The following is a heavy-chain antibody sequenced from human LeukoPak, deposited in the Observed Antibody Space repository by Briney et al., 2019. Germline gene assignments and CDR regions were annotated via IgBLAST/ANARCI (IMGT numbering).Heavy chain of an antibody. Sequence: ASVKVSCKTSGYSENFYGITWVRQVAGQGLEWMGWINPNSGASNYAQKFQGRVTMTRDTSISTAYMELSSLRSDDTAVYYCAREAFTTVTTATDAFDFWGQGTMVTVSS. V-gene: IGHV1-2*02. CDR3: AREAFTTVTTATDAFDF. J-gene: IGHJ3*01. D-gene: IGHD4-17*01. CDR2: INPNSGAS. CDR1: GYSENFYG.